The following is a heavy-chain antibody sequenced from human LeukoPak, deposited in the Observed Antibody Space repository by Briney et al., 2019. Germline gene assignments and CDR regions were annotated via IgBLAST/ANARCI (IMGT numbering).Heavy chain of an antibody. Sequence: ASVKVSCKASGYTFTDYYLHWVRQAPGQGLEWVGWINPNPNSGGTSYAQKFQGRVTMTRDTSINTAYMELSGLRSDDTAVYFCARGSHGYDWGQGTLVTVSS. J-gene: IGHJ4*02. CDR3: ARGSHGYD. V-gene: IGHV1-2*02. CDR2: INPNPNSGGT. CDR1: GYTFTDYY. D-gene: IGHD2-15*01.